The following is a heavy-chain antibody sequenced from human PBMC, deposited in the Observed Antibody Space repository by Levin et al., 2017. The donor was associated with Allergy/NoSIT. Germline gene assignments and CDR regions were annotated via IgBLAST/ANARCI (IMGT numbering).Heavy chain of an antibody. CDR1: GYTFIDFY. V-gene: IGHV1-2*02. D-gene: IGHD1-1*01. Sequence: ASVKVSCKASGYTFIDFYMHWVRQAPGQGLEWMGWINCKSGATNYAQKFQGRVTMTRDTSTSTAYMELSSLRSDDTAVYYCGRDPPGAISPCDYWGQGTLVTVSS. CDR3: GRDPPGAISPCDY. CDR2: INCKSGAT. J-gene: IGHJ4*02.